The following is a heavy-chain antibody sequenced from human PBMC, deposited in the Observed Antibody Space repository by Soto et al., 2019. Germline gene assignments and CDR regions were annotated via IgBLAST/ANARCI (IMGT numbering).Heavy chain of an antibody. V-gene: IGHV4-59*01. CDR1: GDYSSGFY. Sequence: QVQLQESGPGLVKPSETLSLTCTVSGDYSSGFYWSWIRKPPGKGLEWIVYIYSSGSTKYNPSLKSRVTISLDTSKSQFSLKLNSVTAADTAVYYCARDRSAAGYNWFDPWGQGTLVTVSS. J-gene: IGHJ5*02. D-gene: IGHD6-13*01. CDR3: ARDRSAAGYNWFDP. CDR2: IYSSGST.